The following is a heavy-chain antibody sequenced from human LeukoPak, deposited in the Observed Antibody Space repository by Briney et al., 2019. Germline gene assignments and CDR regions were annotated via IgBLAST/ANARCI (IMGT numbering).Heavy chain of an antibody. CDR2: ISAYNGNT. CDR1: GYTFTGYY. CDR3: ARDPESNTWLQADY. D-gene: IGHD5-24*01. V-gene: IGHV1-18*04. Sequence: ASVKVSCKASGYTFTGYYMHWVRQAPGQGLEWMGWISAYNGNTNYAQKLQGRVTMTTDTSTSTAHMELRSLRSDDTAVYYCARDPESNTWLQADYWGQGTLVTVSS. J-gene: IGHJ4*02.